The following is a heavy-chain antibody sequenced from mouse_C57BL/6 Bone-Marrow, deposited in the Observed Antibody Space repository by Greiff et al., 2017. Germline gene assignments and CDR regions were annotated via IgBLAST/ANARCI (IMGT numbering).Heavy chain of an antibody. V-gene: IGHV1-52*01. J-gene: IGHJ3*01. CDR1: GYTFTSYW. Sequence: QVQLQQPGAELVRPGSSVKLSCKASGYTFTSYWMHWVKQRPIQGLEWIGNIDPSDSETHYNQKFKDKATLTVDKSSSTAYKQLSSLTSEDSAVYYCAIYYGYDWFAYWGQGTLVTVSA. D-gene: IGHD2-2*01. CDR2: IDPSDSET. CDR3: AIYYGYDWFAY.